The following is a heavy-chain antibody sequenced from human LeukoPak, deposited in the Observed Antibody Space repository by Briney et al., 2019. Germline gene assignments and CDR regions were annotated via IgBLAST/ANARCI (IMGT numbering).Heavy chain of an antibody. CDR2: IKSKTDGGTT. D-gene: IGHD2-15*01. Sequence: PGGSLRLSCAASGFTFSNAWMSWVRQAPGKGLEWVGRIKSKTDGGTTDYAAPVKGRFTISRDDSKNTLYLQMNSLKTEDTAVYYCTTLSPAYCSGGSCKTLYFDYWGQGTLVTVSS. V-gene: IGHV3-15*01. CDR1: GFTFSNAW. J-gene: IGHJ4*02. CDR3: TTLSPAYCSGGSCKTLYFDY.